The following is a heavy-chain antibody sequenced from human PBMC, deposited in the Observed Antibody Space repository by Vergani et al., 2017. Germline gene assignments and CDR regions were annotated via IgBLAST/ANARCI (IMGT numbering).Heavy chain of an antibody. D-gene: IGHD5-18*01. CDR2: INPNSGGT. J-gene: IGHJ5*02. CDR1: GYTFTGYY. V-gene: IGHV1-2*02. Sequence: QVQLVQSGAEVKKPGASVKVSCKASGYTFTGYYMHWVRQAPGQGLEWMGWINPNSGGTNYAKKFQGRVTMTRDTSISTAYMELSRLRSDDTAVYYCARGGYSYGNWFDPWGQGTLVTVSS. CDR3: ARGGYSYGNWFDP.